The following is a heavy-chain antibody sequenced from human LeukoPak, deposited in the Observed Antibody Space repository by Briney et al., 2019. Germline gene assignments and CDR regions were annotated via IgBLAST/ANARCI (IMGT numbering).Heavy chain of an antibody. J-gene: IGHJ4*02. CDR2: ISSSGSTI. V-gene: IGHV3-48*03. CDR3: ARVQYGSGSYSVDY. CDR1: GFTFSSYE. Sequence: PGGSLRLSCAASGFTFSSYEMNWVRQAPGKGLEWVSYISSSGSTIYYADSVKGRFTISRDNAKNSLYLQMNSLRAEDTAVYYCARVQYGSGSYSVDYWGQGTLVTVSP. D-gene: IGHD3-10*01.